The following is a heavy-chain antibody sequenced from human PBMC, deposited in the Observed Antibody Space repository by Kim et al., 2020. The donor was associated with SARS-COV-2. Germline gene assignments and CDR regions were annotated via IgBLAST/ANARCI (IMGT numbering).Heavy chain of an antibody. CDR2: SGRT. CDR3: ARGGAFDI. V-gene: IGHV4-59*09. Sequence: SGRTNHNPSLKSRVTISVDTSKNQFSLKLSSVTAADTAVYYCARGGAFDIWGQGTMVTVSS. J-gene: IGHJ3*02.